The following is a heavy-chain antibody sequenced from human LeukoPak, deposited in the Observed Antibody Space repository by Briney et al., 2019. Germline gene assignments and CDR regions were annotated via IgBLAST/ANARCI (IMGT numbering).Heavy chain of an antibody. D-gene: IGHD5-18*01. V-gene: IGHV4-59*01. CDR2: MYHSGST. Sequence: TSETLSLTCTVSGSSISSYFWSCIRQSPGKGLEWIGLMYHSGSTNYNPSLKSRVIMSQDTSTNQFSLQVNSVTAADSAVYYCARSFRGYSQSYYYYAMDVWGQETTVTVFS. CDR3: ARSFRGYSQSYYYYAMDV. J-gene: IGHJ6*02. CDR1: GSSISSYF.